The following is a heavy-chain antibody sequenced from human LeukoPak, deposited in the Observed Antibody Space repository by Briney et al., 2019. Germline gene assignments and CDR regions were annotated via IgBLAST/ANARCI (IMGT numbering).Heavy chain of an antibody. CDR2: ISSSSSYI. J-gene: IGHJ4*02. CDR1: GFTFSSYS. Sequence: PGGSLRPSCAASGFTFSSYSMNWVRQAPGKGLEWVSSISSSSSYIYYADSVKGRFTISRDNAKNSLYLQMNSLRAEDTAVYYCARDIRGYSGYDVNYWGQGTLVTVSS. D-gene: IGHD5-12*01. V-gene: IGHV3-21*01. CDR3: ARDIRGYSGYDVNY.